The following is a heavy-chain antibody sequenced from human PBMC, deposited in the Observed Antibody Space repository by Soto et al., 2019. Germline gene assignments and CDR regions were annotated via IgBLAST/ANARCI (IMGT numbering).Heavy chain of an antibody. CDR2: ISSSGSFM. D-gene: IGHD1-7*01. J-gene: IGHJ4*02. CDR1: GFSFSSDS. Sequence: VGSLRLSCAASGFSFSSDSMGWVRQSPGKGLEWVSSISSSGSFMNYADSVKGRFTISRDNAKNSLYLQMSGLKDEDTAVYYCARDQTTGTKLDGADSWGQGTLVTVSS. V-gene: IGHV3-21*01. CDR3: ARDQTTGTKLDGADS.